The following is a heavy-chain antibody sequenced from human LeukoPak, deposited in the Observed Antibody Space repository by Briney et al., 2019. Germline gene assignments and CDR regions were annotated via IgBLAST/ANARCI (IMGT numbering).Heavy chain of an antibody. CDR1: GGSISSGGYS. V-gene: IGHV4-30-2*01. J-gene: IGHJ4*02. CDR3: ARGIAAAGNFDY. Sequence: SETLSLTCTVSGGSISSGGYSWSWIRQPPGKGLEWIGYIYHSGSTYYNPSLKSRVTMSVDRSKNQSSLKLSSVTAADTAVYYCARGIAAAGNFDYWGQGTLVTVSS. D-gene: IGHD6-13*01. CDR2: IYHSGST.